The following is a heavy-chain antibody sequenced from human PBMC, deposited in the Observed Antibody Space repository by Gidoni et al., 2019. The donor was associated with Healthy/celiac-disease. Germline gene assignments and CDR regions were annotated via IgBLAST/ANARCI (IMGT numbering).Heavy chain of an antibody. Sequence: QVQLVESGGGVVQPGRSLRLSCAASGFTFSSYGMPWVRQAPGKGLEGVAVISYDGSNKYYADSVKGRFTISRDNSKNTLYLQMNSLRAEDTAVYYCAKDLEYSSSSYYYYYGMDVWGQGTTVTVSS. CDR3: AKDLEYSSSSYYYYYGMDV. D-gene: IGHD6-6*01. J-gene: IGHJ6*02. V-gene: IGHV3-30*18. CDR1: GFTFSSYG. CDR2: ISYDGSNK.